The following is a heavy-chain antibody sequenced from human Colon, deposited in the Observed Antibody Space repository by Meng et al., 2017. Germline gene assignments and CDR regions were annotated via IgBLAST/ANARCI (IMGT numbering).Heavy chain of an antibody. D-gene: IGHD4-17*01. CDR3: ARGMTTVTLGGTFDP. Sequence: SETLSLTCTVSGYSISSGYYWGWIRQPPGKGREWIGSIYHCGSTYYNQSLKSRVTISVDKSKNQLSLKLNTVTAADTAVYYCARGMTTVTLGGTFDPWGQGTLVTVSS. V-gene: IGHV4-38-2*02. CDR1: GYSISSGYY. CDR2: IYHCGST. J-gene: IGHJ5*02.